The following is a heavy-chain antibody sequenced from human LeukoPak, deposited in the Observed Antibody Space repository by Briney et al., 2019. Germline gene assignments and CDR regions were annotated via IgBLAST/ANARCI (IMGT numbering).Heavy chain of an antibody. Sequence: PGRSLRLSCAASGFTFSSYAMHWVRQAPGKGLEWVAVISYDGSNKYYADSVKGRFTISRDNSKNTLYLQMNSLRAEDTAVYYCAGEEEGDAFDIWGQGTMVTVSS. V-gene: IGHV3-30-3*01. J-gene: IGHJ3*02. CDR3: AGEEEGDAFDI. CDR2: ISYDGSNK. CDR1: GFTFSSYA.